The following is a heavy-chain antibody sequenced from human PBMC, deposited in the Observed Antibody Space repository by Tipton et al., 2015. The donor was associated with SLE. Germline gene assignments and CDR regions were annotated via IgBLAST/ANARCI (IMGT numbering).Heavy chain of an antibody. CDR3: ARGNCSGGSCSLDY. J-gene: IGHJ4*02. CDR1: GFTFSDYY. Sequence: SLRLSCAASGFTFSDYYMSWIRQAPGKGLEWVSYISSSSSYTNYADSVKGRFTISRDNAKNSLYLQMNSLRAEDTAVYYCARGNCSGGSCSLDYWGQGTLVTVSS. CDR2: ISSSSSYT. V-gene: IGHV3-11*05. D-gene: IGHD2-15*01.